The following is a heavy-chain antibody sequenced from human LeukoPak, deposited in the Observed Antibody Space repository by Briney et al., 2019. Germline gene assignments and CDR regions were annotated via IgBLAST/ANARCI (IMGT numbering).Heavy chain of an antibody. CDR3: AREPGPNYDILTGYYSDYYYYGVDV. V-gene: IGHV3-48*03. J-gene: IGHJ6*04. D-gene: IGHD3-9*01. Sequence: GGSLRLSCAASGFTFSSYEMNWVRQAPGKGLEWVSYISSSGSTIYYADSVKGRFTISRDNAKNSLYLQMNSLRAEDTAVYYCAREPGPNYDILTGYYSDYYYYGVDVWGKGTTVTVSS. CDR2: ISSSGSTI. CDR1: GFTFSSYE.